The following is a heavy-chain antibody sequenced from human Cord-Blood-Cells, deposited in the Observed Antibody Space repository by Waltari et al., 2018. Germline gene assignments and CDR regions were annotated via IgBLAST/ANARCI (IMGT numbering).Heavy chain of an antibody. CDR3: ARISGSGWYFDY. CDR1: GGSISSSSYY. Sequence: QLQLQESGPGLVKPSETLSLTCTVSGGSISSSSYYWGWIRQPPGKGLEWIGSIYYSGSNHYNPSLKSRVTISVDTSKNQFSLKLSSVTAADTAVYYWARISGSGWYFDYWGQGTLVTVSS. V-gene: IGHV4-39*01. J-gene: IGHJ4*02. CDR2: IYYSGSN. D-gene: IGHD6-19*01.